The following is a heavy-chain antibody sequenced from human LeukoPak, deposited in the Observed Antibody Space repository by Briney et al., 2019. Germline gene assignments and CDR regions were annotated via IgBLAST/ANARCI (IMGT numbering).Heavy chain of an antibody. Sequence: SGTLSLTCAVSGGSILSTNWWSWGRQPPGRGLEWIGEVHLSGASNYNPSLKSRVNMSIDKSRNQLSLELTSVTAADTAMYYCARESGAFSPFGFWGQGTLVTVSS. CDR3: ARESGAFSPFGF. V-gene: IGHV4-4*02. J-gene: IGHJ1*01. D-gene: IGHD1-26*01. CDR1: GGSILSTNW. CDR2: VHLSGAS.